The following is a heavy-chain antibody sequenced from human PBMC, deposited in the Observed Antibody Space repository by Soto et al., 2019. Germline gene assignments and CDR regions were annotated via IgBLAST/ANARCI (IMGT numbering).Heavy chain of an antibody. D-gene: IGHD3-10*01. CDR1: GGTFSSYA. V-gene: IGHV1-69*12. CDR2: IIHIFGTA. Sequence: QVQLVQSGAEVKKPGSSVKVSCKASGGTFSSYAISWVRQAPGQGLEWMGGIIHIFGTANYAQKFQGRVTITADESKSTAYMELSSLRSEDTAVYYCARGRYYGSGSRTDYYYYYGMDVWGQGTTVTVSS. J-gene: IGHJ6*02. CDR3: ARGRYYGSGSRTDYYYYYGMDV.